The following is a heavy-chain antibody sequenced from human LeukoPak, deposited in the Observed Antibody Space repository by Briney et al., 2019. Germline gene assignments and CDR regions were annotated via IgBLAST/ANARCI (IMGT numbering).Heavy chain of an antibody. CDR2: MNPNSGNT. CDR1: VYTFTSYD. D-gene: IGHD3-3*01. J-gene: IGHJ4*02. Sequence: ASVTVSCKASVYTFTSYDINWVRQATGQGLEWMGWMNPNSGNTGYAQKFQGRVTITRNTSISTAYMELSSLRSEDTAVYYCARGMTYYDFWSGYYQLPYYFDYWGQGTLVTVSS. CDR3: ARGMTYYDFWSGYYQLPYYFDY. V-gene: IGHV1-8*03.